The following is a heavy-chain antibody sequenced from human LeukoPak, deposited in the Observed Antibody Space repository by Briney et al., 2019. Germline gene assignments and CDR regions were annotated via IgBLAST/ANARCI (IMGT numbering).Heavy chain of an antibody. CDR1: GFTLSNYA. CDR3: AKTAYYYGSGSWIFYYYYGMDV. Sequence: LSGGSLRLSCAASGFTLSNYAMSWVRQAPGKGLEWVSAISYSDDDTNYADSVKGRFTISRDNSKNTLYLQMNSLGAEDTAVYYCAKTAYYYGSGSWIFYYYYGMDVWGQGTTVTVSS. CDR2: ISYSDDDT. D-gene: IGHD3-10*01. J-gene: IGHJ6*02. V-gene: IGHV3-23*01.